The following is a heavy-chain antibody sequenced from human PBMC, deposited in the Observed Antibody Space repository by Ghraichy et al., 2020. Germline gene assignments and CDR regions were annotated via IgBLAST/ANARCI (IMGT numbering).Heavy chain of an antibody. V-gene: IGHV4-39*01. CDR2: VYYSGST. CDR1: NDSISSPTFY. D-gene: IGHD1-26*01. J-gene: IGHJ6*03. Sequence: SETLSLTCTVSNDSISSPTFYWGWIRQPPGKGLEWIGNVYYSGSTYYNPSLKSRVTISVDTAKNQFSLRLTSVTAADTALYYCSMHGGATSRYSYYYYMDVWGKGTTVTVSS. CDR3: SMHGGATSRYSYYYYMDV.